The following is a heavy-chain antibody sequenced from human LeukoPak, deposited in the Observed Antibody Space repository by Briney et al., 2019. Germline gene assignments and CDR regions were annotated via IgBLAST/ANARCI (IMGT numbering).Heavy chain of an antibody. J-gene: IGHJ4*02. CDR2: ISGSGGST. Sequence: PGGSLRLSCAASGFTFSSYAMSWVRQAPGKGLEWVSAISGSGGSTYYADSVKGRFTISRDNAKNSLYLQMNSLRAEDTAVYYCARSEVVVRYSSGWYYFDYWGQGTLVTVSS. V-gene: IGHV3-23*01. CDR1: GFTFSSYA. CDR3: ARSEVVVRYSSGWYYFDY. D-gene: IGHD6-19*01.